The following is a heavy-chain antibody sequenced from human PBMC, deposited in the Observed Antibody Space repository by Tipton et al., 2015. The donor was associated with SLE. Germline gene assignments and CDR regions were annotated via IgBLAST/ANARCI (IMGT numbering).Heavy chain of an antibody. D-gene: IGHD3-22*01. J-gene: IGHJ4*02. V-gene: IGHV3-30*02. CDR3: AKDITMIVVVITTGFDY. CDR1: GFTFSSYG. CDR2: IQYDGSNK. Sequence: SLRLSCAASGFTFSSYGMHWVRQAPGKGLEWVAFIQYDGSNKYYADSVKGRFSISRDNSKNTLYLQMNSLRAEDTAVYYCAKDITMIVVVITTGFDYWGQGTLVTVSS.